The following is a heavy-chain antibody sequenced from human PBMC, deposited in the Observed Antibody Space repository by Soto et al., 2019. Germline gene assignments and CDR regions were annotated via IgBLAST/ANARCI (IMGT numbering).Heavy chain of an antibody. Sequence: SETLSLTCTVSGGYISSGGYYWSWIRQHPGKGLEWIGYIYYSGSTYYNPSLKSRVTISVDTSKNQFSLKLSSVTAADTAVYYCAREITYYDSSGYYDYWGRGTLVTVSS. V-gene: IGHV4-31*03. CDR1: GGYISSGGYY. CDR2: IYYSGST. D-gene: IGHD3-22*01. J-gene: IGHJ4*02. CDR3: AREITYYDSSGYYDY.